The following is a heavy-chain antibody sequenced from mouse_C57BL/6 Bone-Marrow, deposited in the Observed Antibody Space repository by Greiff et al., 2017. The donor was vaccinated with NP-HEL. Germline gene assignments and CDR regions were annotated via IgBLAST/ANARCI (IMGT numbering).Heavy chain of an antibody. CDR3: TRGGIYYDYDWNYFDY. CDR1: GFTFSSYA. Sequence: EVKLVESGEGLVKPGGSLKLSCAASGFTFSSYAMSWVRQTPEKRLEWVAYISSGGDYIYYADTVKGRFTISRDNARNTLYLQMSSLKSEDTAMYYCTRGGIYYDYDWNYFDYWGQGTTLTVSS. D-gene: IGHD2-4*01. V-gene: IGHV5-9-1*02. J-gene: IGHJ2*01. CDR2: ISSGGDYI.